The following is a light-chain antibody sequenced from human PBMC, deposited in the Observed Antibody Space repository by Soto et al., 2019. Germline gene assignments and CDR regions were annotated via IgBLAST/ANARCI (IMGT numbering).Light chain of an antibody. V-gene: IGLV1-47*01. CDR1: SSNIGSNY. J-gene: IGLJ2*01. CDR3: AAWDDGLSGL. Sequence: QSVLTQPPSASGTPGQRVTISCSGSSSNIGSNYVYWYQQLPGTAPKLLIYRNNQRPSGVPDRFSGSKSGTSASLAISGLRSEGEADYYCAAWDDGLSGLFGGGTKLTVL. CDR2: RNN.